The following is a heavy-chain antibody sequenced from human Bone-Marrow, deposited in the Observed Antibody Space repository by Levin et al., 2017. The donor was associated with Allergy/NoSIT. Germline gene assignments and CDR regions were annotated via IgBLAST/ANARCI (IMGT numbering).Heavy chain of an antibody. D-gene: IGHD5-24*01. V-gene: IGHV3-7*01. Sequence: GESLKISCAASGFTFSRSWMSWVRQVPGKGLESVANINHDGSEISYVGSVKGRFTVSRDNAKNSVFLQMNSLRAEDTAVYYCASAGWADWGQGTLVTVSS. CDR2: INHDGSEI. J-gene: IGHJ4*02. CDR3: ASAGWAD. CDR1: GFTFSRSW.